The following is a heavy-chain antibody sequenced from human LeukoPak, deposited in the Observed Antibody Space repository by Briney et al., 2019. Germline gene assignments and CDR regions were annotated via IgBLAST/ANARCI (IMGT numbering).Heavy chain of an antibody. D-gene: IGHD2-15*01. J-gene: IGHJ4*02. CDR2: ISGSGGST. CDR1: GFTFSSYA. Sequence: GGSLRLSCAASGFTFSSYAMSWVRQAPGKGLEWVSAISGSGGSTYYADSVKGRFTISRDNSKNTLYLQMNSLRAEDTAVYYCAKGAAHGVAVAATPFPFDYWGPGNPGHRLL. V-gene: IGHV3-23*01. CDR3: AKGAAHGVAVAATPFPFDY.